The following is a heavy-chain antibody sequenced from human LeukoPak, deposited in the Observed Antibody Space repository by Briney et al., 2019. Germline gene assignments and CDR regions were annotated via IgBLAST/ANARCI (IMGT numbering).Heavy chain of an antibody. V-gene: IGHV3-66*01. D-gene: IGHD2-21*01. J-gene: IGHJ6*02. Sequence: GGSLRLSCAASGFTVSSNYMSWVRQAPGKGLEWVSVIYSGGSTYYADSVKGRFTISRDNSKNTLYLQMNSLRAEDTAVYYCARELIDYYGMDVWGQGTTVTVSS. CDR1: GFTVSSNY. CDR3: ARELIDYYGMDV. CDR2: IYSGGST.